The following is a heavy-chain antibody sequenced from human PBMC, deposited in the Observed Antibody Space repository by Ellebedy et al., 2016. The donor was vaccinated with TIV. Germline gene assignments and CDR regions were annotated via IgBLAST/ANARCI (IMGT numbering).Heavy chain of an antibody. D-gene: IGHD5-24*01. CDR2: IHYTGST. J-gene: IGHJ5*02. CDR3: ASGRWLPLPGS. CDR1: GGSISTFY. V-gene: IGHV4-59*01. Sequence: MPSETLSLTCTVSGGSISTFYWSWIRQPPGKGLEWIGYIHYTGSTNYNPSLKSRVTISVDTSKNQFSLKLSSVTAADTAVYYCASGRWLPLPGSWGQGTLVTVSS.